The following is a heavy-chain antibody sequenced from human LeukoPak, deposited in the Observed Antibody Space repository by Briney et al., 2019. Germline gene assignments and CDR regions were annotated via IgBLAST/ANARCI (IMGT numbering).Heavy chain of an antibody. D-gene: IGHD5-12*01. CDR2: ISSSSTYI. CDR3: AKDGYGGSPRFDY. V-gene: IGHV3-21*04. Sequence: GGSLRLSCAASGFTFTSYSMNWVRQAPGKGLEWVSSISSSSTYIYYSDSVKGRFTISRDNAKNSLYLQMNSLRAEDTAVYYCAKDGYGGSPRFDYWGQGTLVTVSS. CDR1: GFTFTSYS. J-gene: IGHJ4*02.